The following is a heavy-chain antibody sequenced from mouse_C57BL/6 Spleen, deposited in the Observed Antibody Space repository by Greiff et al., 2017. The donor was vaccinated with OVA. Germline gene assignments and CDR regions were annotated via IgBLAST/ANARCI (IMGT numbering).Heavy chain of an antibody. D-gene: IGHD3-2*02. CDR1: GFSLSTSGMG. J-gene: IGHJ3*01. CDR3: ARREGDSSGWFAY. Sequence: QVQLKESGPGILQSSQTLSLTCSFSGFSLSTSGMGVSWIRQPSGKGLEWLAHIYWDDDKRYNPSLKSRLTISKDTSRNQVFLKITSVDTADTATYYCARREGDSSGWFAYWGQGTLVTVSA. CDR2: IYWDDDK. V-gene: IGHV8-12*01.